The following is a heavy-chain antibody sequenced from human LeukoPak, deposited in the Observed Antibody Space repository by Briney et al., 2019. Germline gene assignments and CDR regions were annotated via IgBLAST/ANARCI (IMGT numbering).Heavy chain of an antibody. CDR3: ASGPAGLWFDDGYYYYMDV. Sequence: SETLSLTCTVSGGSISSSSYYWGWIRQPPGKGLEWIGSIYYSGSTYYNPSLKSRVTISVDTSKNQFSLKLSSVTAADTAVYYCASGPAGLWFDDGYYYYMDVWGKGTTVTVSS. V-gene: IGHV4-39*07. J-gene: IGHJ6*03. D-gene: IGHD3-10*01. CDR1: GGSISSSSYY. CDR2: IYYSGST.